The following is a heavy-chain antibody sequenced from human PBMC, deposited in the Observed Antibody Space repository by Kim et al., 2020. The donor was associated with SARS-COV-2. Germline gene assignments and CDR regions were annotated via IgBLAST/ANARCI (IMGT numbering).Heavy chain of an antibody. D-gene: IGHD3-22*01. J-gene: IGHJ3*02. V-gene: IGHV1-46*01. CDR3: ARGGLFYYDSSGYYYTKSRVAFDI. CDR1: GYTFTSYY. CDR2: INPSGGST. Sequence: ASVKVSCKASGYTFTSYYMHWVRQAPGQGLEWMGIINPSGGSTSYAQKFQGRVTMTRDTSTSTVYMELSSLRSEDTAVYYCARGGLFYYDSSGYYYTKSRVAFDIWGQGTMVTVSS.